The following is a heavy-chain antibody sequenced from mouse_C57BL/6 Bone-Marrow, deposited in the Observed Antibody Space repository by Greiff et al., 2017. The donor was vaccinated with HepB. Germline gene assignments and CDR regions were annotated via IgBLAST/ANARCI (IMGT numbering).Heavy chain of an antibody. V-gene: IGHV1-85*01. J-gene: IGHJ4*01. CDR2: IYPRDGST. CDR1: GYTFTSYD. D-gene: IGHD4-1*01. Sequence: VKLQESGPELVKPGASVKLSCKASGYTFTSYDINWVKQRPGQGLEWIGWIYPRDGSTKYNEKFKGKATLTVDTSSSTAYMELHSLTSEDSAVYFCAREGTGVLYAMDYWGQGTSVTVSS. CDR3: AREGTGVLYAMDY.